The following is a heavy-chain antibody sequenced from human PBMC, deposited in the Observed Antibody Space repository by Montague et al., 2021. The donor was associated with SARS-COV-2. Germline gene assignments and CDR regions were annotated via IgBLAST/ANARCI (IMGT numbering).Heavy chain of an antibody. CDR2: INHSGST. CDR1: GGSFSDYY. J-gene: IGHJ6*02. V-gene: IGHV4-34*01. Sequence: SETLSLTCAVYGGSFSDYYCSWIRQPPGKGLEWIGEINHSGSTNXNPSLKSRVTISVDTSKNQFSLKLSSVTAADTAVYYCARGRGTALFRRVYFGMDVWGQGTTVTVSS. CDR3: ARGRGTALFRRVYFGMDV. D-gene: IGHD1-1*01.